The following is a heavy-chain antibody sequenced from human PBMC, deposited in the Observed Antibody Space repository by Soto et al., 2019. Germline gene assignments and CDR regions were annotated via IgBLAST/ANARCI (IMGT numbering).Heavy chain of an antibody. CDR3: AREKAVAGTTFDY. CDR1: GFSLSSYW. J-gene: IGHJ4*02. V-gene: IGHV3-74*01. Sequence: EVQLVESGGGSVQPGGSLRLSCVVSGFSLSSYWMHWVRQAPGKGLVWVSRIQSDGSSTNYADSVKGRFTISRDNVKNTLYLQMDSLRVEDTAVYYCAREKAVAGTTFDYWGLGSLVTVSS. D-gene: IGHD6-19*01. CDR2: IQSDGSST.